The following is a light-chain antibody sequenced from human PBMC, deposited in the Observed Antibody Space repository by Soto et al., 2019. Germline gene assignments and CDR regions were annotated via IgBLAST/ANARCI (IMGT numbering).Light chain of an antibody. V-gene: IGLV2-14*01. Sequence: QSALTQPASVSVSPGQSITISCTGTSGDIGSYNRVSWYQRHPGKAPKLIIYEVTDRPSGVSNRFSGSKSGNTASLTISGLQAEDEAEYYCSSYTNINTRACVFGTGTKVTVL. CDR3: SSYTNINTRACV. CDR2: EVT. CDR1: SGDIGSYNR. J-gene: IGLJ1*01.